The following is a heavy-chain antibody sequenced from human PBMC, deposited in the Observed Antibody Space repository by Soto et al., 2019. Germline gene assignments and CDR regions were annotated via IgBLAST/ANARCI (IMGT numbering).Heavy chain of an antibody. CDR3: ARCKADYYDSSGYCPFDY. J-gene: IGHJ4*02. CDR1: GGSFSGYY. Sequence: SEALSLTCAVYGGSFSGYYWSWIRQPPGKGLEWIGEINHSGSTNYNPSLKSRVTISVDTSKNQFSLKLSSVTAADTAVYYCARCKADYYDSSGYCPFDYWGQGTLVTVSS. V-gene: IGHV4-34*01. D-gene: IGHD3-22*01. CDR2: INHSGST.